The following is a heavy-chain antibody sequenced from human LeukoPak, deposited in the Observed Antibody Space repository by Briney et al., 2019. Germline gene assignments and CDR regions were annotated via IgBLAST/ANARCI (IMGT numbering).Heavy chain of an antibody. V-gene: IGHV3-33*03. CDR1: GFTFSSYG. CDR3: VRREAADY. CDR2: IWYDGSNK. Sequence: GGSLRLSCAASGFTFSSYGMHWVRQAPGKGLEWVAVIWYDGSNKYYADSVRGRFTISRDNAKNSLYLQMNSLRAEDTAVYYCVRREAADYWGQGTLVTVSS. J-gene: IGHJ4*02. D-gene: IGHD6-6*01.